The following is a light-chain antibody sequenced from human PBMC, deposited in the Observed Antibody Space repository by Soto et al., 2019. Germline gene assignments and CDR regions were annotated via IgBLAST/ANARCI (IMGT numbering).Light chain of an antibody. CDR3: QQRSNWPPIT. V-gene: IGKV3-11*01. J-gene: IGKJ5*01. CDR1: QSISTY. Sequence: PGQRATLSCRASQSISTYLAWYQVKPGQAPRLLIYDASSRATGVPARFSGSGSGTDFSLTISSLGPEDVAVYYCQQRSNWPPITFGQGTRLEIK. CDR2: DAS.